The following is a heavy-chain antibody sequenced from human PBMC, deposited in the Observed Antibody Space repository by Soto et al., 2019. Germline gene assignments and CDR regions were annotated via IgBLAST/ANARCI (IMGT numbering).Heavy chain of an antibody. CDR1: GFTFSSYW. J-gene: IGHJ4*02. Sequence: EVQLVESGGGLVQPGGSLRLSCAASGFTFSSYWMHWVRQAPGKGLVWVSRLNSDGSSTNYADSVKGRFTISRDNAKNTLYLQMNSLTAEDTAVYYCASPTLTTSTVVLEYWGQGTLVTVSS. V-gene: IGHV3-74*01. D-gene: IGHD6-6*01. CDR3: ASPTLTTSTVVLEY. CDR2: LNSDGSST.